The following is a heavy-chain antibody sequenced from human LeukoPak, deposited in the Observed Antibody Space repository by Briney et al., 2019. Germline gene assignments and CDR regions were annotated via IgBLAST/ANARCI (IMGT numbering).Heavy chain of an antibody. D-gene: IGHD4-23*01. CDR2: IHYSGST. Sequence: PSETLSLSCTVSGGSISSSSYYWGWIRQSPGKGLEWIGSIHYSGSTYYNPSLKSRVTISVDTSKNQFSLKLSSVTAADTAVYYCARDGPLGGNPDYWGQGTLVTVSS. V-gene: IGHV4-39*07. CDR3: ARDGPLGGNPDY. CDR1: GGSISSSSYY. J-gene: IGHJ4*02.